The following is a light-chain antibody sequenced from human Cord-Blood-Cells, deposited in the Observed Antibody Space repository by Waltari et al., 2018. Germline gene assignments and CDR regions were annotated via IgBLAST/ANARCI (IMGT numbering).Light chain of an antibody. CDR1: QSVSSY. V-gene: IGKV3-11*01. CDR2: DAS. J-gene: IGKJ3*01. CDR3: QQRSNWPPGIT. Sequence: EIVLTQSPATLSLSPGARANLSCRASQSVSSYLAWYQQKPGQAPRLLIYDASNRDTGIPARFSGSGYGTDFTLTISSLEPEDFAVYYCQQRSNWPPGITFGPGTKVDIK.